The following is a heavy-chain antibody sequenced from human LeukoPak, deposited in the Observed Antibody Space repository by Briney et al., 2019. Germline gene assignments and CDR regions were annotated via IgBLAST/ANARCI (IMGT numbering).Heavy chain of an antibody. D-gene: IGHD5-18*01. V-gene: IGHV3-11*01. Sequence: GGSLRLSCPAAGFTFSDYYMSWIRQAPGKGLEWVSYISGSGSTIYYADSVKGRFTISRDNAKNSLYLQMNSLRAEDTAVYYCAGAWTGYSYGDYWGQGTLVTVSS. CDR1: GFTFSDYY. CDR2: ISGSGSTI. J-gene: IGHJ4*02. CDR3: AGAWTGYSYGDY.